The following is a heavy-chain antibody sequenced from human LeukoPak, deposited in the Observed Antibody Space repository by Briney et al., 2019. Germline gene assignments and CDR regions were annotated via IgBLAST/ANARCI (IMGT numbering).Heavy chain of an antibody. CDR3: VRVGQWLAYYFDY. J-gene: IGHJ4*02. V-gene: IGHV4-34*01. Sequence: SETLSLTCAVYGGSFSGYYWSWIRQPPGKGLEWIGEINHSGSTNYNPSLKSRVTISVDTSKNQFSLKLSSVTAADTAVYYCVRVGQWLAYYFDYWGQGTLVTVSS. D-gene: IGHD6-19*01. CDR1: GGSFSGYY. CDR2: INHSGST.